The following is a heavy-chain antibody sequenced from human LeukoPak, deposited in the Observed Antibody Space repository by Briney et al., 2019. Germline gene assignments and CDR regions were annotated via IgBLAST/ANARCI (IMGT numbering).Heavy chain of an antibody. CDR2: IYHSGST. V-gene: IGHV4-38-2*01. CDR1: GYSISSGYY. CDR3: ASRGDFWSGYYTY. Sequence: SETLSLACAVSGYSISSGYYWGWIRQPPGKGLEWIGSIYHSGSTYYNPSLRSRVTISVDTSKNQFSLKLSSVTAADTAVYYCASRGDFWSGYYTYWGQGTLVTVSS. J-gene: IGHJ4*02. D-gene: IGHD3-3*01.